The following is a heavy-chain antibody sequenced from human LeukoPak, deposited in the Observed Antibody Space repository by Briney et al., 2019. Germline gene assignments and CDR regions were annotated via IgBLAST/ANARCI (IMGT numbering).Heavy chain of an antibody. V-gene: IGHV1-18*01. CDR3: AREAGYCSSTGCQPWARIQLWGGTNWFDP. Sequence: ASVKVSCKASGYTFTSYGISWVRQAPGQGLEWMGWISAYNGNTNYAQKLQGRVTMTTDTSTSTAYMELRSLRSDDTAVYYCAREAGYCSSTGCQPWARIQLWGGTNWFDPWGQGTLVTDSS. CDR1: GYTFTSYG. D-gene: IGHD2-2*01. J-gene: IGHJ5*02. CDR2: ISAYNGNT.